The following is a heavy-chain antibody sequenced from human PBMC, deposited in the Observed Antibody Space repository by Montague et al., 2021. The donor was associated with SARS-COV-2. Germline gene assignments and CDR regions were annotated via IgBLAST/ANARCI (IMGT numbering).Heavy chain of an antibody. CDR1: GFSLSTSGMC. CDR3: ARIRVDIVAFDY. Sequence: PALVKPTQTLTLTCTFSGFSLSTSGMCVSWIRQPPGKALEWLARIDWDDDKYYSTSLKTRLTISKDTSKNQVVLTMTNMDPVDTATYYCARIRVDIVAFDYWGQGTLVTVSS. J-gene: IGHJ4*02. CDR2: IDWDDDK. D-gene: IGHD5-12*01. V-gene: IGHV2-70*11.